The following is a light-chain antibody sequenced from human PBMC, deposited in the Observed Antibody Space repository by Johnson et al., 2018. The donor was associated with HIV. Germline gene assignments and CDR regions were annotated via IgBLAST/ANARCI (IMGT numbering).Light chain of an antibody. V-gene: IGLV1-51*01. CDR3: GTWDSRLNVYL. J-gene: IGLJ1*01. CDR2: EST. CDR1: SSNIVNIY. Sequence: SVLTQPPSVSAAPGQKVTISCSASSSNIVNIYISWYQHLPGTAPKLLIYESTNRPSGIPDRFSGSKSGTSATLGISGLQTGDEADYYCGTWDSRLNVYLFGTGTKVTVL.